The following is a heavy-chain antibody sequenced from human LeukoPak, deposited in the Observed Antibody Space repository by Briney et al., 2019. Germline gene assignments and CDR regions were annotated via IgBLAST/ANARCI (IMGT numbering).Heavy chain of an antibody. Sequence: PGGSLRLSCAASGFTVNSYFMSWVRQAPGKGLEWVSVIYSGGSTYYADSVKGRFTISRDNSKNTLYLQMNSLRAEDTAVYYCARVERDYYDSSGYYLEYFQHWGQGTLVTVSS. CDR3: ARVERDYYDSSGYYLEYFQH. CDR1: GFTVNSYF. D-gene: IGHD3-22*01. J-gene: IGHJ1*01. V-gene: IGHV3-66*01. CDR2: IYSGGST.